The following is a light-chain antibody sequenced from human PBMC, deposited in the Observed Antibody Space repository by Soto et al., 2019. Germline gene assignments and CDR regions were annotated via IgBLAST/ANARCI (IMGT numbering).Light chain of an antibody. CDR2: NGA. CDR3: QAYGDPWT. CDR1: QRVATSY. Sequence: EIVLTQSPGTLSLSPGERATLSCRASQRVATSYLAWYQQKPGQAPRLVIYNGATRAPGIPDRFSGSGSGTDFTLIISRMEPEDYAVYLCQAYGDPWTFGKGTKV. J-gene: IGKJ1*01. V-gene: IGKV3-20*01.